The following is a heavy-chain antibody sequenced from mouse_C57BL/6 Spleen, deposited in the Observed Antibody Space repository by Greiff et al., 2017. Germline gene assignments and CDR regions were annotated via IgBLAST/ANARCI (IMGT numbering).Heavy chain of an antibody. J-gene: IGHJ3*01. CDR1: GYTFTDYY. CDR2: INPNNGGT. CDR3: TTSPLVRGFAY. V-gene: IGHV1-26*01. D-gene: IGHD2-14*01. Sequence: VQLQQSGPELVKPGASVKISCKASGYTFTDYYMNWVKQSHGKSLEWIGDINPNNGGTSYNQKFKGKATLTVDKSSSTAYMELRSLTSEDSAVYYCTTSPLVRGFAYWGQGTLVTVSA.